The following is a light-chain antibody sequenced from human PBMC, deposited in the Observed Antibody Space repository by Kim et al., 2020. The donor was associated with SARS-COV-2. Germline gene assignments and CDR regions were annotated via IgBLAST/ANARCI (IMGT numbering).Light chain of an antibody. Sequence: ATISCKSSQSGLYSSNSKSYLAWYQQRPGQPPKLLIYWASIREYGVPDRFSGSGSGTDFTLTISSLQAEDVAVYYCHQYYSTPWTFGQGTKVDIK. CDR2: WAS. V-gene: IGKV4-1*01. J-gene: IGKJ1*01. CDR1: QSGLYSSNSKSY. CDR3: HQYYSTPWT.